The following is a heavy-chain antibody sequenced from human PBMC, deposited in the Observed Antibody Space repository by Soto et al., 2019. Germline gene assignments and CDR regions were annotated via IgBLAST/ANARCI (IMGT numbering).Heavy chain of an antibody. CDR3: ARDQYDFWSGYYGWETPNLYYYGMDV. Sequence: HPGGSLRLSCAASGFTFSSYAMHWVRQAPGKGLEWVAVISYDGSNKYYADSVKGRFTISRDNSKNTLYLQMNSLRAEDTAVYYCARDQYDFWSGYYGWETPNLYYYGMDVWGQGTTVTVSS. V-gene: IGHV3-30-3*01. J-gene: IGHJ6*02. CDR2: ISYDGSNK. CDR1: GFTFSSYA. D-gene: IGHD3-3*01.